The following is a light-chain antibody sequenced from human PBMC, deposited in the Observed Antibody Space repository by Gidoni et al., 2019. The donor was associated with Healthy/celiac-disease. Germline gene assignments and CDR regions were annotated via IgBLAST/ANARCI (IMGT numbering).Light chain of an antibody. Sequence: IVLTQSPATLSVSPGERATLSCRASQSVSSNLAWYQQKPGQAPKLLIYGASTRETGIPARFSGSGSGTEFTLTISSLQSEDFAGYYCQQYNNWPPDTFGQGTKLEIK. V-gene: IGKV3-15*01. CDR3: QQYNNWPPDT. J-gene: IGKJ2*01. CDR1: QSVSSN. CDR2: GAS.